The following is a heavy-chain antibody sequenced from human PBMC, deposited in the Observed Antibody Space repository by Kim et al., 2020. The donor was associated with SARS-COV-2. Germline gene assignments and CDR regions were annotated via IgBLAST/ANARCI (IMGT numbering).Heavy chain of an antibody. V-gene: IGHV4-31*02. CDR2: T. J-gene: IGHJ4*02. D-gene: IGHD3-10*02. CDR3: ARGRIHLRSDY. Sequence: TYYNPSLKSRVTISVDTSKNQFSLKLSSVTAADTAVYYCARGRIHLRSDYWGQGTLVTVSS.